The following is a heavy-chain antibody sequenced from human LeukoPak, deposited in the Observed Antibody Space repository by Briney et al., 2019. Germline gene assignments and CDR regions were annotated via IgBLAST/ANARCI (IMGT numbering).Heavy chain of an antibody. CDR2: IYTSGST. D-gene: IGHD6-13*01. CDR3: AGRGDGPYSSSWSPFDY. V-gene: IGHV4-4*07. CDR1: GGSISSYY. Sequence: KPSETLSLNCTVSGGSISSYYWSWIRQPAGRGLEWIGRIYTSGSTNYNPSLKSRVTMSVDTSKNQFSLKLSSVTAADTAVYYCAGRGDGPYSSSWSPFDYWGQGTLVTVSS. J-gene: IGHJ4*02.